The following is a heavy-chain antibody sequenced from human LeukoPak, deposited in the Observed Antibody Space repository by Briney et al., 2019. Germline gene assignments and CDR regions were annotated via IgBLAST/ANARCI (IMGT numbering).Heavy chain of an antibody. D-gene: IGHD5-24*01. V-gene: IGHV3-23*01. CDR2: ISGSGGNT. CDR1: GFIFSNYA. J-gene: IGHJ4*02. Sequence: GGSLRLSCAASGFIFSNYAMSWVRQAPGKGLEWASAISGSGGNTYYADSVKGRFTISRDNSKNTLYLQMNSLRAEDTAIYYCARAIIAVHGYNLGPIDYWGQGTLVTVSS. CDR3: ARAIIAVHGYNLGPIDY.